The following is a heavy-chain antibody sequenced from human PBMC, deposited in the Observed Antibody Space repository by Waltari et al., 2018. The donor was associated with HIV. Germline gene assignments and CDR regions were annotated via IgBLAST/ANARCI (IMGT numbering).Heavy chain of an antibody. Sequence: QAQLVESGGGVVQPGGSLRLSCAASGFNFRYSGMHWVRQTPGKGIEWVAVISDDGHKTFYADSVRGRFNIYRDNSNNKLSLQMNSLRPEDAGIYYCVKDGPPVEKSDYFEVWGQGTLVTVSS. CDR2: ISDDGHKT. J-gene: IGHJ4*02. D-gene: IGHD3-9*01. V-gene: IGHV3-30*18. CDR1: GFNFRYSG. CDR3: VKDGPPVEKSDYFEV.